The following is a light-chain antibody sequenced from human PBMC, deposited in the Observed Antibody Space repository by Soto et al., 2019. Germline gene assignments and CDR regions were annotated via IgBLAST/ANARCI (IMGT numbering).Light chain of an antibody. J-gene: IGLJ1*01. CDR3: SSYTSSSTYV. Sequence: SALTQPASVSGSPGQSITISLPGTSSDVWCYNYGSLYQPQSGKGPKLMIYDVSYPPSGVFYRFSGSKAGNTASLTISGLQAEDEADYYCSSYTSSSTYVFGIGTKVTVL. V-gene: IGLV2-14*03. CDR2: DVS. CDR1: SSDVWCYNY.